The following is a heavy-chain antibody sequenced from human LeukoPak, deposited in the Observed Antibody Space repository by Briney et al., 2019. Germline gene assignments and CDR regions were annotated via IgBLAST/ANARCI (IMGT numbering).Heavy chain of an antibody. V-gene: IGHV4-4*02. CDR3: ARDSYSGIAVAD. Sequence: SETLSLTCAVSGGSISSNNWWSWVRQPPGKGLEWIGEIYHSGNANYNPSLKTRVTMSVDKSKNQFSLTLSSVTAADTAVYYCARDSYSGIAVADWGQGTLVTVSS. CDR1: GGSISSNNW. CDR2: IYHSGNA. J-gene: IGHJ4*02. D-gene: IGHD6-19*01.